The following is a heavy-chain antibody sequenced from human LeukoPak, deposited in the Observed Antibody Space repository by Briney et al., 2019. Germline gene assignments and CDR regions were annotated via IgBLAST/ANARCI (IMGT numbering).Heavy chain of an antibody. D-gene: IGHD2-2*01. Sequence: PSETLSLTCTVSGGSISGYYWSWIRQPAGKGLEWIGRIYTSGSTNYNPSLESRVTMSIDTSKSQFSLKLSSVTAADTAVYYCAREVRDTVVVPAAKGFPYSYYVDVWGKGTTVTVSS. CDR3: AREVRDTVVVPAAKGFPYSYYVDV. V-gene: IGHV4-4*07. CDR1: GGSISGYY. CDR2: IYTSGST. J-gene: IGHJ6*03.